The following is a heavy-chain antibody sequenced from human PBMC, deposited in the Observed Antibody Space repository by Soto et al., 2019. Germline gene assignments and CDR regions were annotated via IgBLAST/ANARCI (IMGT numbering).Heavy chain of an antibody. CDR2: ISYDGSNK. CDR1: GFTFSSYA. CDR3: ARDATTVVTPYNWFDP. J-gene: IGHJ5*02. D-gene: IGHD4-17*01. V-gene: IGHV3-30-3*01. Sequence: QVQLVESGGGVVQPGRSLRLSCAASGFTFSSYAMHWVRQAPGKGLEWVAVISYDGSNKYYADSVKGRFTISRDNXKXQLYLQMNSLRAEDTAVYYCARDATTVVTPYNWFDPWGQGTLVTVSS.